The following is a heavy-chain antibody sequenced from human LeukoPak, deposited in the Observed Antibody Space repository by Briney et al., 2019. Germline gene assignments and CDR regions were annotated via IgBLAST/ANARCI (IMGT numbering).Heavy chain of an antibody. D-gene: IGHD1-26*01. CDR3: ARGRIVGATSVDY. Sequence: ASVKVSCKASGYTFTTYNINWVRQAPGQGLEWMGWISGYNGNTNYAQKLQGRVTMTTDTSTSTAYMELSSLRSEDTAVYYCARGRIVGATSVDYWGQGTLVTVSS. J-gene: IGHJ4*02. CDR2: ISGYNGNT. V-gene: IGHV1-18*01. CDR1: GYTFTTYN.